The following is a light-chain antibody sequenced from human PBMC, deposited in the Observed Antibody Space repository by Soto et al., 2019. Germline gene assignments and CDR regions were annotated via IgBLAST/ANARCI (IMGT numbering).Light chain of an antibody. Sequence: SYELTQPPSVSVAPGKTATITCGGNNIGSESVHWYQQRPGQAPVLVISYDSDRPSGIPGRFSGSNSGNTATLAISRVEAGDEADYYCQVWDTNVVFGGGTKVTVL. CDR2: YDS. CDR3: QVWDTNVV. J-gene: IGLJ2*01. CDR1: NIGSES. V-gene: IGLV3-21*04.